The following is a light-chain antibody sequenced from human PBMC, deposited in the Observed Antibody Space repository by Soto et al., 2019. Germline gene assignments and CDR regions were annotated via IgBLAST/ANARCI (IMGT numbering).Light chain of an antibody. Sequence: DIQMTHSPSTLSGSVGDRVTITCRASQTISSWLAWYQQKPGKAPKLLIYKASTLKSGVPSRFSGSGSGTEFTLTISSLQPDDFATYYCQQSYSTPPYTFGQGTKVDIK. V-gene: IGKV1-5*03. CDR3: QQSYSTPPYT. CDR2: KAS. CDR1: QTISSW. J-gene: IGKJ2*01.